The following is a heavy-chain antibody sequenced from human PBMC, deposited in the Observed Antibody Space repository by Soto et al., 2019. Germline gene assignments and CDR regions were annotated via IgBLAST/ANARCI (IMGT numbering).Heavy chain of an antibody. V-gene: IGHV1-3*01. CDR2: INAGNGNT. Sequence: ASVKVSCKASGYTFSSHAMHWVRQAPGQRLEWMSWINAGNGNTKYSQNFQGRVAITRDTSASTAYMELRSLRSEDTAVYYCARDGARITVFGVVYYFDYWGQGTLVTVSS. CDR1: GYTFSSHA. CDR3: ARDGARITVFGVVYYFDY. J-gene: IGHJ4*02. D-gene: IGHD3-3*01.